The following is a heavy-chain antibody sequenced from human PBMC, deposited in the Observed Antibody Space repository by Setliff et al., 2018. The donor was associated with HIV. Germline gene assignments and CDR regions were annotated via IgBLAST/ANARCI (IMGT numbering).Heavy chain of an antibody. Sequence: SETLSLTCSVFGDSMSPYYWSWIRQSASKGLEWIGRIYPSGGTVYNPSLRSRVTLSVDTSQNQFSLRLTSVTAADTAIYYCARVFPPIRGAPFGTPPGAFDIWGQGTMVTVSS. J-gene: IGHJ3*02. D-gene: IGHD2-15*01. CDR2: IYPSGGT. CDR3: ARVFPPIRGAPFGTPPGAFDI. V-gene: IGHV4-4*07. CDR1: GDSMSPYY.